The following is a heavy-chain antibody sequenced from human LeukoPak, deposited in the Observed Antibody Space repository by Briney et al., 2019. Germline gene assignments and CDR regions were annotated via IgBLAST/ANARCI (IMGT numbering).Heavy chain of an antibody. CDR3: ARGWLAPYFDY. J-gene: IGHJ4*02. D-gene: IGHD5-24*01. CDR2: IYYSGST. V-gene: IGHV4-59*01. CDR1: GGSISSYY. Sequence: PSETLSLTCTVSGGSISSYYWSWIRQPLGKGLEWIGYIYYSGSTNYNPSLKSRVTISVDTSKNQFSLKLSSVTAADTAVYYCARGWLAPYFDYWGQGTLVTVSS.